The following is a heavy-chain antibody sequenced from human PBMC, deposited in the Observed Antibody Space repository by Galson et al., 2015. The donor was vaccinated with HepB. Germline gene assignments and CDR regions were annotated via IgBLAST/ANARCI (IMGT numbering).Heavy chain of an antibody. J-gene: IGHJ4*02. V-gene: IGHV3-23*01. CDR2: ISGSGGST. CDR1: GFTFSSYA. CDR3: AKDLVIVPAANDY. D-gene: IGHD2-2*01. Sequence: SLRLSCAASGFTFSSYAMSWVRQAPGKGLEWVSAISGSGGSTYYADSVKGRFTISRDNSKNTLYLQMNSLRAEDTAVYYCAKDLVIVPAANDYWGQGTLVTVSS.